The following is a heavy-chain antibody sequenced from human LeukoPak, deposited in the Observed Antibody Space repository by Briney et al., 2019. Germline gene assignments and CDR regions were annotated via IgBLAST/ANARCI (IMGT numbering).Heavy chain of an antibody. CDR2: INIISSEI. J-gene: IGHJ3*02. CDR1: GFTFSRYS. D-gene: IGHD3-10*01. Sequence: GGSLSLSCAASGFTFSRYSMNWVRQAPGEGLEWVSYINIISSEIYYGDSVKGRFTISTDNAKNSVYLQMNSRRDEDTAVYYCARDRAYAFDNWGQGTMVTVSS. CDR3: ARDRAYAFDN. V-gene: IGHV3-48*02.